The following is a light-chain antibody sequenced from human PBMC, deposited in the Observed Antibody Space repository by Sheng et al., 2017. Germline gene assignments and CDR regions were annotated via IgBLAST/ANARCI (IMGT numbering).Light chain of an antibody. V-gene: IGLV1-44*01. CDR2: SNN. CDR3: GAWDDSLHGYV. Sequence: QSVLTQPPSASGTPGQRATISCSGSSSNIGGNSVNWYQHLPGTAPKLLIYSNNQRPSGVPDRFSGSKSGTSASLAISGLQSEDEADYYCGAWDDSLHGYVFGTGTKVTV. J-gene: IGLJ1*01. CDR1: SSNIGGNS.